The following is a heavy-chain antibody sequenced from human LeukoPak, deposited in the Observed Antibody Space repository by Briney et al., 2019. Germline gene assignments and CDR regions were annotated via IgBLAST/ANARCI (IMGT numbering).Heavy chain of an antibody. D-gene: IGHD6-19*01. CDR1: GYTFTSYD. V-gene: IGHV1-8*01. CDR2: MNPNSAHT. Sequence: GASVKVSCKASGYTFTSYDIHWVRQAAGHGLEWMGWMNPNSAHTGHAQKFQGRVTMTRDTSMSTAYMELSGLTSEDTAIYCGGRGPALHSKWVGGRWFAPWGQGTLVTVSS. J-gene: IGHJ5*02. CDR3: GRGPALHSKWVGGRWFAP.